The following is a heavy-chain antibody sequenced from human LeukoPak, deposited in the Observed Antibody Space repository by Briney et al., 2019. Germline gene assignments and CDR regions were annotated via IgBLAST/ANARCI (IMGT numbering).Heavy chain of an antibody. V-gene: IGHV1-18*01. CDR2: ISAYNGNT. CDR1: GYTFTSYG. J-gene: IGHJ6*02. Sequence: ASVKVSCKASGYTFTSYGINWVRQAPGQGLEWMGWISAYNGNTNYAQKLQGRVTMTTDTSTSTAYMKLRSLRSDDTAVYYCARFGKYDYDYNYAMDVWGQGTTVTVSS. D-gene: IGHD1-14*01. CDR3: ARFGKYDYDYNYAMDV.